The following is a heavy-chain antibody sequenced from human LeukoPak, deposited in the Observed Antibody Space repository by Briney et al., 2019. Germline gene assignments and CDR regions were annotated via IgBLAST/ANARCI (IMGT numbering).Heavy chain of an antibody. V-gene: IGHV4-34*01. D-gene: IGHD3-10*01. CDR2: INHSGST. Sequence: PSETLSLTCAVYGGSFSGYYWSWIRQPPGKGLNWIGEINHSGSTNYNPSLKSRVTISVDTSKNQFSLKLSSVTAADTAVYYCARRLVRGVIGGYFDYWGQGTLVTVSS. CDR1: GGSFSGYY. J-gene: IGHJ4*02. CDR3: ARRLVRGVIGGYFDY.